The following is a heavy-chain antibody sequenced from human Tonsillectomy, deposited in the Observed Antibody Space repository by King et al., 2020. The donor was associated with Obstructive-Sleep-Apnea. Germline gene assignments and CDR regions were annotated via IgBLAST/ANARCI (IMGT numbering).Heavy chain of an antibody. CDR1: GFIFSDYD. J-gene: IGHJ5*02. V-gene: IGHV3-21*01. CDR3: TSALGSRALRDNWFDL. D-gene: IGHD3-10*01. Sequence: EVQLVESGGGLVKPGGSLRLSCAASGFIFSDYDMNWVRRAPGKGLEWVSSITTIIHYIYYADSVKGRFTISRDNANNLVYLQMSSRRAEDTAMYYCTSALGSRALRDNWFDLWGQGTLVTVSS. CDR2: ITTIIHYI.